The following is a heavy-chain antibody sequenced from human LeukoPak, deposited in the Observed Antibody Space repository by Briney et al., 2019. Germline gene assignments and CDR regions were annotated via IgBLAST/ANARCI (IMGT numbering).Heavy chain of an antibody. V-gene: IGHV4-59*01. CDR2: IYYGGST. D-gene: IGHD5-12*01. CDR1: GGSISSYY. CDR3: ARSGGFDP. J-gene: IGHJ5*02. Sequence: SETLSLTCTVSGGSISSYYWSWIRQPPGKGLEWIGYIYYGGSTNYNPSLKSRVTISVDTSKNQFSLKLSSVPAADPAVYYCARSGGFDPGGQGTLVPVSS.